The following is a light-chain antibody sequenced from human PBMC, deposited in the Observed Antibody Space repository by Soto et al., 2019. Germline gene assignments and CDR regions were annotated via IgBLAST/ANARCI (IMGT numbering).Light chain of an antibody. V-gene: IGKV1-5*03. CDR1: QSISTW. J-gene: IGKJ1*01. Sequence: DIQMTQSPSTLSASVGDRVTFTCRASQSISTWLAWYQQKPGKAPKLLIYKASSLESGVPSRFSGSGSGTEFTLTISSLQPDDIATYYCQQYNSYSPWAFDQGTKVEIK. CDR2: KAS. CDR3: QQYNSYSPWA.